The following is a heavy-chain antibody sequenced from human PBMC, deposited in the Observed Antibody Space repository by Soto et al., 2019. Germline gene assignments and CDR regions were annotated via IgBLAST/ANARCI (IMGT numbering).Heavy chain of an antibody. D-gene: IGHD6-19*01. CDR2: ISGSGGST. CDR3: ARRSSGWYFDY. Sequence: EVQLLESGGGLVQPGGSLRLSCAASGFTFSSYAMSWVRQAPGKGLEWVSAISGSGGSTYYADSVKGRFTISRDNSTHTLYLQMICLRAVDTAVYYCARRSSGWYFDYWGQGTLVTVSS. V-gene: IGHV3-23*01. J-gene: IGHJ4*02. CDR1: GFTFSSYA.